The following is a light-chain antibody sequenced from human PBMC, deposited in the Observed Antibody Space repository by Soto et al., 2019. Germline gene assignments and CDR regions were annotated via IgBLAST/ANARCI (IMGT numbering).Light chain of an antibody. V-gene: IGLV2-14*01. J-gene: IGLJ2*01. CDR2: DVS. Sequence: QSALTQPASVSGSPGQSITISCTGTSSDVGGYNYVSWYQQHPGKAPKLMIYDVSNRPSGVSNRFSGYKSGNTASLTISGLQAEDEADYYCSSYTSSSTSLVVFGGGTKVTVL. CDR3: SSYTSSSTSLVV. CDR1: SSDVGGYNY.